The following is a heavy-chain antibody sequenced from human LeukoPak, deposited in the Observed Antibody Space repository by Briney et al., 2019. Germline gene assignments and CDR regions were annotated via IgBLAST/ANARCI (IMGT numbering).Heavy chain of an antibody. CDR2: INHSGST. V-gene: IGHV4-34*01. J-gene: IGHJ4*02. Sequence: PGGSLRLSCAASGFTFTNAWMSWVRQPPGKGLEWIGEINHSGSTNYNPSLKSRVTISVDTSKNQFSLKLSSVTAADTAVYYCARGNRWLQIRPVYFDYWGQGTLVTVSS. CDR1: GFTFTNAW. D-gene: IGHD5-24*01. CDR3: ARGNRWLQIRPVYFDY.